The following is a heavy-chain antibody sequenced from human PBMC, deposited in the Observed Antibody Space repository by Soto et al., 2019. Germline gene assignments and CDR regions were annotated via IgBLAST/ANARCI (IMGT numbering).Heavy chain of an antibody. J-gene: IGHJ6*02. Sequence: GSLRLSCSASGFTFSSYAMHWVRQAPGKGLEYVSAISSNGGSTYYADSVKGRFTISRDNSKNTLYLQMSSLRAEDTAVYYCVKVGGAYCSSTSCSVWYYYGMDVWGQGTTVTVSS. V-gene: IGHV3-64D*06. CDR3: VKVGGAYCSSTSCSVWYYYGMDV. CDR2: ISSNGGST. D-gene: IGHD2-2*01. CDR1: GFTFSSYA.